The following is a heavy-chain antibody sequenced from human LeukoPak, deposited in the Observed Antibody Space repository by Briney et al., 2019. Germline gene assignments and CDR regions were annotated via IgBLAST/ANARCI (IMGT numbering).Heavy chain of an antibody. CDR2: IYYSGST. CDR3: ARGNYYYYGMDV. CDR1: GGSISSYY. V-gene: IGHV4-59*01. J-gene: IGHJ6*02. Sequence: RSETLSLTCTVSGGSISSYYWSWIRQPPGKGLEWIGYIYYSGSTNYNPSLKSRVTISVDTSKNQFSPNLSSVTAADTAVYYCARGNYYYYGMDVWGQGTTVTVSS.